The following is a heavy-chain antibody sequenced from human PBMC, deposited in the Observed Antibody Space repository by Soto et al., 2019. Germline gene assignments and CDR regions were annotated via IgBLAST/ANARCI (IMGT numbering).Heavy chain of an antibody. V-gene: IGHV4-39*01. CDR1: GGSISSTTYY. J-gene: IGHJ4*02. D-gene: IGHD2-8*01. CDR3: ARHPTIAELMVYATHYFDH. CDR2: IYYTGST. Sequence: QLQLQESGPGLVKPSETLSLTCTVSGGSISSTTYYWGWIRQPPGKGLEWIGSIYYTGSTHYNPALKSRVTISVDTSKNQFSLELSSVTAADTAVYYCARHPTIAELMVYATHYFDHWGQGTLVTVSS.